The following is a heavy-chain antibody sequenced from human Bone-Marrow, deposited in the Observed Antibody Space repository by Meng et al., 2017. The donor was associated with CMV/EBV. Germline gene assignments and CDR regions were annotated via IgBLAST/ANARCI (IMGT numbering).Heavy chain of an antibody. CDR3: AREGGIVVVPPDALDI. D-gene: IGHD2-2*01. CDR2: ISAYNGNT. V-gene: IGHV1-18*01. J-gene: IGHJ3*02. CDR1: SYTFTSYG. Sequence: ASVKVYCKASSYTFTSYGISWVRQAPGQGLEWMGWISAYNGNTNYAQKFQGRVTMTTDTSTSTAYMELRSLRSDDTAVYYCAREGGIVVVPPDALDIWGQGKMVTVSS.